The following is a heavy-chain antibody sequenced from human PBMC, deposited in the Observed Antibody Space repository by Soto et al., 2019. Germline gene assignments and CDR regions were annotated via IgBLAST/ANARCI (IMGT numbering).Heavy chain of an antibody. Sequence: SETLSLTCAVYGGAYSGYYWSWIRQPPGKGQEWIGDINHSGNTNYNPSLKSWLTMSVDTSQRQFYLKINSVTAADTAVYYYERPPYYCAGNYYGWSSGLAVWGQGTQETVSS. CDR2: INHSGNT. D-gene: IGHD3-10*02. J-gene: IGHJ6*02. CDR3: ERPPYYCAGNYYGWSSGLAV. V-gene: IGHV4-34*01. CDR1: GGAYSGYY.